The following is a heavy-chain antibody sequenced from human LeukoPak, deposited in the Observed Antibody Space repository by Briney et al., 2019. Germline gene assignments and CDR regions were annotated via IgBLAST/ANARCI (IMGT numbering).Heavy chain of an antibody. CDR2: IYYSGST. V-gene: IGHV4-39*01. Sequence: PSETLSLTCTVSGGSISSSSYYWGWIRQPPGKGLEWIGSIYYSGSTYYDPSLKSRVTISVDTSKNQFSLKLSSVTAADTAVYYCARHVGAVAGGRGVNWFDPWGQGTLVTVSS. J-gene: IGHJ5*02. CDR1: GGSISSSSYY. CDR3: ARHVGAVAGGRGVNWFDP. D-gene: IGHD6-19*01.